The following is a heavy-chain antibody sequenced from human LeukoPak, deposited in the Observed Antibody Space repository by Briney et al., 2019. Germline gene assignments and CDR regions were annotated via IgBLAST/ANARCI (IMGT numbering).Heavy chain of an antibody. J-gene: IGHJ3*02. V-gene: IGHV3-53*01. D-gene: IGHD1-26*01. Sequence: HPGGSLRLSCAASGFTVSSNYMSWVRQAPGKGLEWVSVIYSGGSTYYADSVKGRFTISRDNSKNTLYLQMNSLRAEDTAVYYCARGGSYPNDPFDIWGQGTMVTV. CDR2: IYSGGST. CDR1: GFTVSSNY. CDR3: ARGGSYPNDPFDI.